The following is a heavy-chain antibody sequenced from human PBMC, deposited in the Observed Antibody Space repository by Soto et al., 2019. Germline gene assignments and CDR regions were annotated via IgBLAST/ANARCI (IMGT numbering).Heavy chain of an antibody. J-gene: IGHJ6*02. D-gene: IGHD6-19*01. Sequence: SSEALSLTCSVSGADINTYSWTWIRQPAGKGLEWIGRIYTSASINYNPSLRGRVTLSVDTSTNQVSLKLASVTAADTAVYYCARDREAGYNFYYGMDVWGQGTTVTVSS. CDR2: IYTSASI. CDR1: GADINTYS. V-gene: IGHV4-4*07. CDR3: ARDREAGYNFYYGMDV.